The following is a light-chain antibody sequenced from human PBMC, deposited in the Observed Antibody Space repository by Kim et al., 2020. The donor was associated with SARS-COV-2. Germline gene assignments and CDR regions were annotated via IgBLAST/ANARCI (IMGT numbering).Light chain of an antibody. CDR1: SSEVGGYNY. CDR2: GVN. CDR3: SSYGGRNSLV. J-gene: IGLJ2*01. Sequence: QSALTQPPSASGSPGQSVTISCTGTSSEVGGYNYVSWYQQHPGKAPKLIIYGVNKRPSGVPDRFSGSKSGTTASLTVTGLQAEDEADYYCSSYGGRNSLVFGGGTQLTVL. V-gene: IGLV2-8*01.